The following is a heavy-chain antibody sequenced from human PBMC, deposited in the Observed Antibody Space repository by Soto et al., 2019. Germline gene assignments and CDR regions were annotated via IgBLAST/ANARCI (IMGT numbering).Heavy chain of an antibody. Sequence: ASVKVSCKASGFTFTRSAVQRVRQARGQRLEWIGWIVVDGANTNYAQKFQERVTITRDMSTSTAYMELRSLRSDDTAVYYCARGARERSAYYYYYYGMDVWGQGTTVTVSS. V-gene: IGHV1-58*01. J-gene: IGHJ6*02. CDR1: GFTFTRSA. CDR3: ARGARERSAYYYYYYGMDV. CDR2: IVVDGANT. D-gene: IGHD1-26*01.